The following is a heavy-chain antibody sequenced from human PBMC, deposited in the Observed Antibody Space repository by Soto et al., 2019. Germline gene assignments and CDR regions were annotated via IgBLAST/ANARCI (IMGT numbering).Heavy chain of an antibody. D-gene: IGHD5-12*01. CDR3: ARGNHRWLQVWYFDL. J-gene: IGHJ2*01. Sequence: QVQLVQSGAEVKKPGSSVKVSCKASGGTFSNYPISWVRQAPGQGLEWMGGIIPIFGTVNYAQKFQGRVTLTADESTSSAYRGRSSLRSEDTAVYYCARGNHRWLQVWYFDLWGRGTLVTVSS. CDR2: IIPIFGTV. V-gene: IGHV1-69*12. CDR1: GGTFSNYP.